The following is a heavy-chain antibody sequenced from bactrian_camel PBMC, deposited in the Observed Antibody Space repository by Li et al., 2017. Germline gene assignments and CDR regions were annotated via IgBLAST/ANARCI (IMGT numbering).Heavy chain of an antibody. CDR1: GFTFSVNW. Sequence: HVQLVESGGGSVQAGGSLRLSCAASGFTFSVNWMHWVRQAPGKGLEWVSTVNSGGSSTYYRDSVKGRFTISRDNAKNTLYLQLNSLNIEDTAMYYCTKAILLVVEGWGQGTQVTVS. CDR3: TKAILLVVEG. CDR2: VNSGGSST. V-gene: IGHV3S1*01. J-gene: IGHJ4*01. D-gene: IGHD1*01.